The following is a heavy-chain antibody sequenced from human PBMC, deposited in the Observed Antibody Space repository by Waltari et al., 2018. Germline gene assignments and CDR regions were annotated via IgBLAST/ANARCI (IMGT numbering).Heavy chain of an antibody. D-gene: IGHD3-3*01. CDR2: SIPILGIA. V-gene: IGHV1-69*08. CDR3: ARDAHDYDFWSGYPNWFDP. J-gene: IGHJ5*02. Sequence: QVQLVQSGAEVKKPGSSVKVSYKASGGTFSSYTISWVRQAPGQGLEWMGRSIPILGIANYAQKVQGRVTITADKSTSTAYMELSSLRSEDTAVYYCARDAHDYDFWSGYPNWFDPWGQGTLVTVSS. CDR1: GGTFSSYT.